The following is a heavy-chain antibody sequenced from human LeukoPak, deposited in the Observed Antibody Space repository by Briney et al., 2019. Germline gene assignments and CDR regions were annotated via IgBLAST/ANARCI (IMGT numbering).Heavy chain of an antibody. CDR1: GYTLTELS. D-gene: IGHD3-22*01. Sequence: ASVKVSCKVSGYTLTELSVHWVRQAPGKGLEWMGGFDPEDGETIYAQKFQGRVTMTEDTSTDTAYMELSSLRSEDTAVYYCATGTYYYDSSGYYRWGQGTLVTVSS. CDR2: FDPEDGET. V-gene: IGHV1-24*01. CDR3: ATGTYYYDSSGYYR. J-gene: IGHJ4*02.